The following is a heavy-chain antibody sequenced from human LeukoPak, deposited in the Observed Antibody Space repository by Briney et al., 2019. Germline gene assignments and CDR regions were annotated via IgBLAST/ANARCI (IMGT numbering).Heavy chain of an antibody. V-gene: IGHV4-4*07. CDR1: GGSMSDYY. J-gene: IGHJ4*02. CDR3: ARRSWRSDFDY. CDR2: IHTSGTT. D-gene: IGHD1-26*01. Sequence: KPSETLSLTCTVSGGSMSDYYWSFIRQSAGTGLEWLGRIHTSGTTWYNPSLKRRVTLSVDASKDQFSLGLTSVTAADKAVYYCARRSWRSDFDYWGQRALVTVSS.